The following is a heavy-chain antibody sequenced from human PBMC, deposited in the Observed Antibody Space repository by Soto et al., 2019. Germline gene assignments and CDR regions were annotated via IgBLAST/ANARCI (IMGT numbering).Heavy chain of an antibody. CDR1: GGTFSSYA. J-gene: IGHJ6*02. Sequence: QVQLVQSGAEVKKPASSGKVSCKASGGTFSSYAISWVRQAPGHGLEWIGGIIPIFGTANYAQKFQGRVTSAADESTSTDYMELSSLGSEDTAVYYCARGDTATYCGSDCYTNYGMDVWGQGTPVTVSS. V-gene: IGHV1-69*01. CDR3: ARGDTATYCGSDCYTNYGMDV. CDR2: IIPIFGTA. D-gene: IGHD2-21*02.